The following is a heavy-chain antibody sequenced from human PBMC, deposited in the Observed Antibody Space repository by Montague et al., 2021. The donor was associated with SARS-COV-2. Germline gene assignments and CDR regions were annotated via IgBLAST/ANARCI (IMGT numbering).Heavy chain of an antibody. V-gene: IGHV4-59*12. D-gene: IGHD1-26*01. CDR3: ARLRPGTYYVSFDP. CDR1: GGSITNYY. J-gene: IGHJ5*02. Sequence: SETLSLTCTVSGGSITNYYWTWIRQSPGRGLEWIGYIYYSATTNYNPSLKSRVTMSIDTSKNQFSLSLSSVTAADSAVYYCARLRPGTYYVSFDPWGQGALVSVSS. CDR2: IYYSATT.